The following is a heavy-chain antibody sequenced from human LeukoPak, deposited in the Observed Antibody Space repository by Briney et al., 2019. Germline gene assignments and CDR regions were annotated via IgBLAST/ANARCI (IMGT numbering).Heavy chain of an antibody. Sequence: SETLSLTCIVSGGSISSSSYYWGWIRQPPGKGLEWIGNIYYSGSTYYNPSLKSRVTISIDKSKNQFFLNLSSVTAADTAVYYCAGLVGRYSSGLYYYYFDYWGQGTLVIVSS. CDR2: IYYSGST. V-gene: IGHV4-39*07. CDR3: AGLVGRYSSGLYYYYFDY. CDR1: GGSISSSSYY. D-gene: IGHD3-22*01. J-gene: IGHJ4*02.